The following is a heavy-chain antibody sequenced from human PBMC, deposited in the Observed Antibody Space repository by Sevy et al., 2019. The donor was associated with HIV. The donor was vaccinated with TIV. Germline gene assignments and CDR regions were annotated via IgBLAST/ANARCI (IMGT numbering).Heavy chain of an antibody. J-gene: IGHJ4*02. V-gene: IGHV4-4*07. D-gene: IGHD3-16*02. CDR3: ARGGVSTTTPFDY. Sequence: SESLSLTCTVSGGSISNYRWSWIRQPAGKGLEWIGRTYTRGSPNYNPSLKSRVTMTVDTSKNQFSLKLSSVTAADTAVYYCARGGVSTTTPFDYWGQGTLVTVSS. CDR1: GGSISNYR. CDR2: TYTRGSP.